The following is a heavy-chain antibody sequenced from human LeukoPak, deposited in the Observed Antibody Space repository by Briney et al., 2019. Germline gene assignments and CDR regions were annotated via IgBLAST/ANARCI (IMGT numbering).Heavy chain of an antibody. CDR1: GGSISSYY. V-gene: IGHV4-4*07. J-gene: IGHJ4*02. D-gene: IGHD1-26*01. CDR3: ARDRGYSGSYEHFDY. Sequence: SETLSLTCTVSGGSISSYYWSWIRQPAGKGLEWIGRIYTSGSTNYNPSLKSRVTMSVDTSKNQFSLKLSSVTAADTAVYYCARDRGYSGSYEHFDYWGQGTLVTVSS. CDR2: IYTSGST.